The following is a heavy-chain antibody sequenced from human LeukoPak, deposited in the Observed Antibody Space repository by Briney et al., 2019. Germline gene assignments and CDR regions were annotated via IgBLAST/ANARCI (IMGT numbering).Heavy chain of an antibody. D-gene: IGHD2-15*01. CDR1: GGTFSSYA. Sequence: ASVKVSCKASGGTFSSYAISWVRQAPGQGLEWMGRIIPILGIANYAQKFQGRVTITADKSTSTAYMELSSLRSEDTAVYYCARGDCSGGSCYSPPFDYWGQGTLVTVSS. V-gene: IGHV1-69*04. J-gene: IGHJ4*02. CDR3: ARGDCSGGSCYSPPFDY. CDR2: IIPILGIA.